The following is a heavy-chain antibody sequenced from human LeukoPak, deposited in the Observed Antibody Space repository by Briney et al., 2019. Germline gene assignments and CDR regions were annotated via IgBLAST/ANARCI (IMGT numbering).Heavy chain of an antibody. CDR2: ISGSGGST. CDR1: GFTFSSYA. CDR3: AKDPGDDYYYYMDV. Sequence: GGSLRLSCAASGFTFSSYAMSWVRQAPGKGLEWVSAISGSGGSTYYADSVKGRFTISRDHSKNTLYLQMNSLRAEDTAVYYCAKDPGDDYYYYMDVWGKGTTVTVSS. D-gene: IGHD3-16*01. J-gene: IGHJ6*03. V-gene: IGHV3-23*01.